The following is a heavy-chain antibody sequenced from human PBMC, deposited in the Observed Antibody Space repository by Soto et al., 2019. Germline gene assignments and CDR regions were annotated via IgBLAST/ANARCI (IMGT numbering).Heavy chain of an antibody. CDR2: IDYHGTT. Sequence: QVQLQESGPGLVKPSQTLSLTCTVSGDSISGGDYFWNWIRQPPGKGLEWIGYIDYHGTTFPSPSLQRRLIISLDKSNNQVSLKITSVTAADTAVYYCARDGIGSGVFDYWGQGTPVIVSS. CDR3: ARDGIGSGVFDY. CDR1: GDSISGGDYF. V-gene: IGHV4-30-4*01. J-gene: IGHJ4*02. D-gene: IGHD3-10*01.